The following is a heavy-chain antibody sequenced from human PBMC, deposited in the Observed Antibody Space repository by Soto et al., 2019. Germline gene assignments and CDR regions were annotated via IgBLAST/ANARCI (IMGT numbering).Heavy chain of an antibody. V-gene: IGHV4-4*02. Sequence: QVQLQESGPGLVRPSGALSVTCAVSGDSISWSHWWSWVRQSPGKGLEWIGEISHSGITNYNPSLKSRVTISGDKSKNQLSLKLTSVTDADTAVYYCARVRYDSSGFDHWGQGTLVSVSS. J-gene: IGHJ4*02. CDR1: GDSISWSHW. D-gene: IGHD3-22*01. CDR2: ISHSGIT. CDR3: ARVRYDSSGFDH.